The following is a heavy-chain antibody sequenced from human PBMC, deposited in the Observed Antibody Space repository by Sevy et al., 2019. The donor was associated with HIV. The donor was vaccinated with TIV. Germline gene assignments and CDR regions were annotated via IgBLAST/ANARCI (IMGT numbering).Heavy chain of an antibody. D-gene: IGHD1-7*01. CDR2: IYHTGST. V-gene: IGHV4-59*08. Sequence: SETLSLTCTVSGGSISGHHWSWIRQPPGKRLEWIGYIYHTGSTDYNPSLKSRVTISVDTSNNQFSLRLSSVTAADTAVYYCARHGRTTIVKGWFDPWGQGTLVTVSS. CDR1: GGSISGHH. CDR3: ARHGRTTIVKGWFDP. J-gene: IGHJ5*02.